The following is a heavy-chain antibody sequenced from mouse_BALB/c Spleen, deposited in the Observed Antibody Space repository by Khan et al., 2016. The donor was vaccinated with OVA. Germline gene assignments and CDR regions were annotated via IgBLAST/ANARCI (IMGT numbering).Heavy chain of an antibody. V-gene: IGHV9-3-1*01. J-gene: IGHJ4*01. CDR3: ARPPYFSYTLDY. CDR2: INTYTGEP. Sequence: QIQLVQSGPELKKPGETVKISCKASGYTFTSYGMNWVKQSPGKALKWMGWINTYTGEPTYDDDFKGRFAFSLETSASTAYLQINNPKNEDTATYFCARPPYFSYTLDYWGQGTSVTVSS. D-gene: IGHD2-10*01. CDR1: GYTFTSYG.